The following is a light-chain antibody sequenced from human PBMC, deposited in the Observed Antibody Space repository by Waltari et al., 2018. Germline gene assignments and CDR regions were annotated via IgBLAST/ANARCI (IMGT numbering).Light chain of an antibody. J-gene: IGKJ2*01. CDR2: DAS. CDR1: QSVSSY. CDR3: QQRSNWPYT. Sequence: EIVLTQSPATLSLSPGERATLPCRASQSVSSYLAWYQQKPGQAPRPLIYDASNRATGIPARFSGSGSGTDFTLTISSLEPEDFAVYYCQQRSNWPYTFGQGTKLEIK. V-gene: IGKV3-11*01.